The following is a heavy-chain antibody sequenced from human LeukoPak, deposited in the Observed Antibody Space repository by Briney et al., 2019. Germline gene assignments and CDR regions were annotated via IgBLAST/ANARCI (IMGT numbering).Heavy chain of an antibody. J-gene: IGHJ5*02. D-gene: IGHD6-6*01. Sequence: SQTLSLTCAISGDSVSSNSAAWNWFRQSPSRGLGWLGRTYYRSRWYTVKSRITINPDTSKNQFSLQLNSVTPEDTAVYYCARFNSSSKWYDPWGQGTLVTVSS. CDR2: TYYRSRWY. CDR1: GDSVSSNSAA. V-gene: IGHV6-1*01. CDR3: ARFNSSSKWYDP.